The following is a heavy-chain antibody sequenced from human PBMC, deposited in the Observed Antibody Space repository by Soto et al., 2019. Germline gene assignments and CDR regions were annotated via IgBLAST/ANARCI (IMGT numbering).Heavy chain of an antibody. CDR3: ARFGYTTEAH. D-gene: IGHD5-12*01. J-gene: IGHJ4*02. CDR1: GFTFSSYT. Sequence: EVQLVESGGGLVKPGGSLRLSCAASGFTFSSYTMIWVRQAPGKGLEWVSSISSSSSYIYYADSVKGRFTISRDNAKNSLYLQMNSRRAEDTAVYYCARFGYTTEAHWGQGTLVTVSS. V-gene: IGHV3-21*01. CDR2: ISSSSSYI.